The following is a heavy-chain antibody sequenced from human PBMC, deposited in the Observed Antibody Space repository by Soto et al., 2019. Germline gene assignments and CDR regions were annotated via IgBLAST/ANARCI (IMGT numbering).Heavy chain of an antibody. J-gene: IGHJ6*02. Sequence: GSLRLSCAASGFTFSSYAMSWVRQAPGKGLEWVSAISGSGGSTYYADSVKGRFTISRDNSKNTLYLQMNSLRAEDTAVYYCAAAGFEYCSGGSCYSYYYYGMDVWGQGTTVTVSS. CDR2: ISGSGGST. V-gene: IGHV3-23*01. CDR3: AAAGFEYCSGGSCYSYYYYGMDV. CDR1: GFTFSSYA. D-gene: IGHD2-15*01.